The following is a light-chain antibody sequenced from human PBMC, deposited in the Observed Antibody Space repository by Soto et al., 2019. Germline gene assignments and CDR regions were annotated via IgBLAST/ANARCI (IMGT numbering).Light chain of an antibody. CDR3: QQALSFPLT. CDR1: QGIRSW. Sequence: IQMTQSPSSVSASVGDTVTITCRASQGIRSWLAWYRQKPGTAPKILIYGTSTLRSGVPSRFSGSGSGTHFTLTISDLQPEDFATYFCQQALSFPLTFGGGTKVDIK. CDR2: GTS. V-gene: IGKV1-12*01. J-gene: IGKJ4*01.